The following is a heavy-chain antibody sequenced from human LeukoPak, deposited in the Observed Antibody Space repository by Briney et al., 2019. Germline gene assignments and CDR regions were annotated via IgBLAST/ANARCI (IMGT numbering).Heavy chain of an antibody. D-gene: IGHD3-22*01. J-gene: IGHJ6*03. CDR1: GYTFTSYD. CDR3: ARGFHDRSVGNYYMDV. V-gene: IGHV1-8*03. CDR2: MNPNSGNT. Sequence: GASVKVSCKASGYTFTSYDINWVRQATGQGLEWMGWMNPNSGNTGYAQKFQGRVTITRNTSISTAYMELSRLRSEDTAVYYCARGFHDRSVGNYYMDVWGKGTTVTVSS.